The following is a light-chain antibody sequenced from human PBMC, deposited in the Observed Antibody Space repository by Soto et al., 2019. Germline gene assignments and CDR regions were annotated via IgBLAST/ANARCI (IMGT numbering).Light chain of an antibody. CDR1: SSNIGSNT. J-gene: IGLJ3*02. V-gene: IGLV1-44*01. CDR2: GNH. CDR3: AAGDDSLNGWV. Sequence: QSVLIQASSMSGTPGQRVTISCSGSSSNIGSNTVNWYQQVPGTAPKLLIYGNHERPSGVPDRFSGYKSGTSASLAISGLQSEDEADYYCAAGDDSLNGWVFGGGTKVTVL.